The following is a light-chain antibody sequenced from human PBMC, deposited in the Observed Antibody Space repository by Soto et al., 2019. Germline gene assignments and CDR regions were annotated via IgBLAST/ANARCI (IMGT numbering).Light chain of an antibody. J-gene: IGKJ1*01. V-gene: IGKV3-15*01. CDR3: QQYNHWPRT. Sequence: ELAMTPCPATLSLSPGERAIFSCGASESVSSNLAWYQQKPGQTPRLLIYGASTRATGIPARFSGSGSGTEFTLTISSLQSEDVAVYYCQQYNHWPRTFGQGTKVDI. CDR1: ESVSSN. CDR2: GAS.